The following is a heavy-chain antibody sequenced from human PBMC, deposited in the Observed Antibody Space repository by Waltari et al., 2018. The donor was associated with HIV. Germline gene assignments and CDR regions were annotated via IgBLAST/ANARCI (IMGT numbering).Heavy chain of an antibody. Sequence: EVQLVQSGAEVKKPGESLKISCKGSGSSFTSYWIGWVRQMPGKGLEWMGIIYPGDSDTRYSPAFQGQVTISADKSISTAYLQWSSLKASDTAMYYCARAGQLVPLYYYYGMDVWGQGTTVTVSS. V-gene: IGHV5-51*01. CDR2: IYPGDSDT. CDR1: GSSFTSYW. D-gene: IGHD6-13*01. CDR3: ARAGQLVPLYYYYGMDV. J-gene: IGHJ6*02.